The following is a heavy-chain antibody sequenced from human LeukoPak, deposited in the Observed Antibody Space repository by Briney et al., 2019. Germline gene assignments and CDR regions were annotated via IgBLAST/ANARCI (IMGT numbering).Heavy chain of an antibody. CDR1: GFTFSRYS. V-gene: IGHV3-21*04. J-gene: IGHJ6*03. CDR3: AKDGVVVTYYYYYMDV. CDR2: ISSSRNYI. D-gene: IGHD3-22*01. Sequence: GGSLRLSCAASGFTFSRYSMNWVRQAPGKGLEWVSSISSSRNYIYYADSVKGRFTISRDNSKNTLYLQMNSLRAEDTAVYYCAKDGVVVTYYYYYMDVWGKGTTVTISS.